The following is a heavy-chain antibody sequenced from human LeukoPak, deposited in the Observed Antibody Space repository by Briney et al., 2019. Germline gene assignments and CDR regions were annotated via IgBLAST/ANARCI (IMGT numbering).Heavy chain of an antibody. Sequence: GGSLRLSCAASGFTFSSYSMNRVRQAPGKGLEWVSSISSRSTYIYHADSVKVRFTISRDNAKNSLFLQMNSLRAEDTAVYFCAKSTRAVMAMMDVWGKGTTVTVSS. CDR2: ISSRSTYI. V-gene: IGHV3-21*01. J-gene: IGHJ6*04. CDR1: GFTFSSYS. D-gene: IGHD3-16*01. CDR3: AKSTRAVMAMMDV.